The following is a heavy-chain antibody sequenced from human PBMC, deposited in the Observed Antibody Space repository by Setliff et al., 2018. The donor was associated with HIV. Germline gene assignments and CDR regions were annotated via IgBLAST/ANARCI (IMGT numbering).Heavy chain of an antibody. D-gene: IGHD3-10*01. CDR1: GYSFTSYY. CDR2: INPSGGST. J-gene: IGHJ4*02. Sequence: AASVKVSCKASGYSFTSYYMHWVRQAPGQGLEWMGIINPSGGSTSYAQKFQGRVTMTRDTSTSTAYMELSSLRSEDTAVYYCARDYYYYGSGSFGLDYWGQGTPVTVSS. V-gene: IGHV1-46*01. CDR3: ARDYYYYGSGSFGLDY.